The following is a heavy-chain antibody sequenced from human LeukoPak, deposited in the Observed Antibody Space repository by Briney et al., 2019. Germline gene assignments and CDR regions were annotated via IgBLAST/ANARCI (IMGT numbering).Heavy chain of an antibody. CDR1: GFTFSSYAM. D-gene: IGHD3-22*01. V-gene: IGHV4-4*02. J-gene: IGHJ3*02. CDR3: ARDRGYYYDSSGPMEAFDI. Sequence: GSLRLSCAASGFTFSSYAMSWVRQPPGKGLEWIGEIYHSGSTNYNPSLKSRVTISVDKSKNQFSLKLSSVTAADTAVYYCARDRGYYYDSSGPMEAFDIWGQGTMVTVSS. CDR2: IYHSGST.